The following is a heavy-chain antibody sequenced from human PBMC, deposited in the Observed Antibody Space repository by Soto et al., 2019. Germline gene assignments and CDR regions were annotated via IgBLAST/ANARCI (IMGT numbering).Heavy chain of an antibody. CDR1: GGTFSSYA. CDR2: IIPIFGTA. D-gene: IGHD3-10*01. Sequence: QVQLVQSGAEVKKPGSSVKVSCKASGGTFSSYAISWVRQAPGQGLEWMGGIIPIFGTANYAQKFRGRVTITAGETTSTAYMERSSLRSEDTAVYYCAREEGDYGSGRARWFDHWGQGTLVTVSS. V-gene: IGHV1-69*01. J-gene: IGHJ5*02. CDR3: AREEGDYGSGRARWFDH.